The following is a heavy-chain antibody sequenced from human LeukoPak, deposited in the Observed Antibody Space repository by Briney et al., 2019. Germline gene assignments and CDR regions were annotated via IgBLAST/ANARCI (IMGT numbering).Heavy chain of an antibody. CDR1: GFTFGDYA. CDR3: TRDSPGSGVDY. V-gene: IGHV3-49*03. CDR2: IRSKAYGGTT. Sequence: PGGSLRLSCTASGFTFGDYAMSWFRQAPGKGLEWVGFIRSKAYGGTTEYAASVKGRFTISRDDSKSIAYLQMNSLKTEDTAVYYCTRDSPGSGVDYWGQGTLVTVSS. J-gene: IGHJ4*02. D-gene: IGHD2-15*01.